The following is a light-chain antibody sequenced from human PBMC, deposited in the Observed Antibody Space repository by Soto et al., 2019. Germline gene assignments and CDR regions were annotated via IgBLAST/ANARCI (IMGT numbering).Light chain of an antibody. J-gene: IGKJ5*01. CDR3: QHLNSYPIT. Sequence: DIQMTQSPSSLSASVGDRVTITCRASQSISSYLNWYQQKPGKVPKLLIYAASSLQSGVPSRFSGGGSGTDFTLTISSLQPEDFATYYCQHLNSYPITFGQGTRLEIK. V-gene: IGKV1-39*01. CDR2: AAS. CDR1: QSISSY.